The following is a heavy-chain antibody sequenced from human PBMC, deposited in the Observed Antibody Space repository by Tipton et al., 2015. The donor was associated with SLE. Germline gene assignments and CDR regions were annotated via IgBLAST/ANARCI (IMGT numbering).Heavy chain of an antibody. Sequence: TLSLTCTVSGGSISSSSYYWGWIRQPPGKGLEWIGYIYYSGSTYYNPSLKSRVTISVDTSKNQFSLKLSSVTAADTAVYYCARTPHYYGSGSRDYWGQGTLVTVSS. CDR3: ARTPHYYGSGSRDY. CDR2: IYYSGST. V-gene: IGHV4-39*01. J-gene: IGHJ4*02. D-gene: IGHD3-10*01. CDR1: GGSISSSSYY.